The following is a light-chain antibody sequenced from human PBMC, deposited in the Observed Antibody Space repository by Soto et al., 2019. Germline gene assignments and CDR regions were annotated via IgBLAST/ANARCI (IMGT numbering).Light chain of an antibody. J-gene: IGKJ4*01. Sequence: EIVMTQSPATLSVSPGERATLSCRASQSVSSNLAWYQQKPGQAPRLLIYGASTRATGIPARFSGSGSGTDFTLTISSLEPEDFAVYYCQQRSNWPPDFGGGTKVEIK. V-gene: IGKV3-11*01. CDR3: QQRSNWPPD. CDR1: QSVSSN. CDR2: GAS.